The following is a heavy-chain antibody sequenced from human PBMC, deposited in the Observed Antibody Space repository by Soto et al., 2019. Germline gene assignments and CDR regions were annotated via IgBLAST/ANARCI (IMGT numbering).Heavy chain of an antibody. CDR2: ISAFNGKT. D-gene: IGHD3-22*01. CDR1: GYTFNIYG. CDR3: ARDRVPKISGLFPFAY. J-gene: IGHJ4*01. V-gene: IGHV1-18*01. Sequence: QIQLVQSGAEVKKPGASVKVSCKASGYTFNIYGINWVRQAPGQGLEWMGWISAFNGKTNYAQNVQGRVTMTTDTSTSTAYVELRSLRSDDTAVYDCARDRVPKISGLFPFAYWGDGTLVTVSS.